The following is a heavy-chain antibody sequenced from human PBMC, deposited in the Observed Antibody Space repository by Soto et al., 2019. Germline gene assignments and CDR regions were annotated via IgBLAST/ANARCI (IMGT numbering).Heavy chain of an antibody. D-gene: IGHD4-4*01. Sequence: PGGSLRLSCAASGFAFNSYLMSWVRQAPGKGLEWVANIKGDGSDKYYVDSVKGRFTISRDNARNSLYLQMNSLRAEDTAMYYCARHEPSYTYGMTVWGQGTTVTVSS. CDR2: IKGDGSDK. V-gene: IGHV3-7*01. J-gene: IGHJ6*02. CDR1: GFAFNSYL. CDR3: ARHEPSYTYGMTV.